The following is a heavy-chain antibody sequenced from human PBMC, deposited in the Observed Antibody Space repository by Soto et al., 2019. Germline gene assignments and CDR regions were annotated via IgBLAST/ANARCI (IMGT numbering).Heavy chain of an antibody. CDR3: TKSDGCGGGACYTGTYYYFDV. J-gene: IGHJ2*01. D-gene: IGHD3-16*02. CDR1: GFSFSNYA. Sequence: QVQLVESGGGVVQPGRSLRLSCAGSGFSFSNYAMHWVRQAPGKGLEWVAVISADGGKRYYADSVRGRFSISRDDSKNTLSLQMNSLRVDDTAIYYCTKSDGCGGGACYTGTYYYFDVWGRGTLVTVSS. CDR2: ISADGGKR. V-gene: IGHV3-30-3*02.